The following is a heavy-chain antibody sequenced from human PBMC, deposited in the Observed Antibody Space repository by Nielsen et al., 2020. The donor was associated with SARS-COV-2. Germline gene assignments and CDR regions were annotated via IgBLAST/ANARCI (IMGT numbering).Heavy chain of an antibody. D-gene: IGHD2-15*01. Sequence: ASVKVSCKVSGYTLTELSMHWVRQAPGKGLEWMGVFDPEDGEKTYAQNLQGRVTMTTDTSTSTAYMELRSLRSDDTAVYYCAREADTVVVAAAAPGYGMDVWGQGITVTVSS. CDR2: FDPEDGEK. J-gene: IGHJ6*02. CDR1: GYTLTELS. CDR3: AREADTVVVAAAAPGYGMDV. V-gene: IGHV1-24*01.